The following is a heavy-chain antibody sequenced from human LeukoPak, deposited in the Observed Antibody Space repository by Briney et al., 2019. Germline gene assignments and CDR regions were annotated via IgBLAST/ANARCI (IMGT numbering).Heavy chain of an antibody. CDR1: GGYISTYC. V-gene: IGHV4-4*07. CDR2: IYASGST. J-gene: IGHJ4*02. Sequence: PSGTLSLTCTVSGGYISTYCWNWIRQSAGKGLEWIGRIYASGSTNYNPSLNSRVTISVDKSKNQFSLKLSSVTAADTAVYYCARGDYDTSGYYFFDSWGQGTLVTVPS. D-gene: IGHD3-22*01. CDR3: ARGDYDTSGYYFFDS.